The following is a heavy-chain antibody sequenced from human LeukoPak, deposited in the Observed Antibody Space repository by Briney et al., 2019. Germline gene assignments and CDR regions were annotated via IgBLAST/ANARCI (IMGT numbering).Heavy chain of an antibody. D-gene: IGHD1-26*01. CDR1: GFTLSTNA. CDR2: ISGSGAST. V-gene: IGHV3-23*01. J-gene: IGHJ4*02. Sequence: GGSLRLSCLTSGFTLSTNAMSWVRQAPGKGLEWISGISGSGASTYYADSVKGRFTISRDDSRNTLYLQMNSLRGDNTAVYYCAKDVGKWESLHFFDYWGQGTLVTVSS. CDR3: AKDVGKWESLHFFDY.